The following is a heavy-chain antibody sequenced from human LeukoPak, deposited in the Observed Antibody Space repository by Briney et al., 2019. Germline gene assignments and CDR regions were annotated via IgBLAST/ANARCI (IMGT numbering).Heavy chain of an antibody. D-gene: IGHD6-19*01. CDR1: GGSISSHY. V-gene: IGHV4-59*11. Sequence: PSETLSLTCTVSGGSISSHYWSWIRQPPGKGLEWIGYIYQSGTSNYNPSLKSRVTISVDLSKNQFSLKLRSVTAADTAVYYCAREGYASGWNDFWGQGTLVTSP. CDR2: IYQSGTS. J-gene: IGHJ4*02. CDR3: AREGYASGWNDF.